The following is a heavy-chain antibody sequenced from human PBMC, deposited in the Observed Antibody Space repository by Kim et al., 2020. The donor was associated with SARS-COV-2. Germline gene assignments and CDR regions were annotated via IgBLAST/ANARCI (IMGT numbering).Heavy chain of an antibody. V-gene: IGHV5-51*01. J-gene: IGHJ4*02. CDR3: ARQGGIAAAGADY. D-gene: IGHD6-13*01. Sequence: RYTPSFNGPVTISADKAISTAYLQWSSLKASDTAMYYCARQGGIAAAGADYWGQGTLVTVSS.